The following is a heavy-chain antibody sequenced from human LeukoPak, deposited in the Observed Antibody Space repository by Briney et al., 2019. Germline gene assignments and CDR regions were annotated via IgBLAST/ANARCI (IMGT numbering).Heavy chain of an antibody. J-gene: IGHJ5*02. CDR1: GYSISSGYY. Sequence: SETLSLTCTVSGYSISSGYYWGWIRQPPGKGLEWIGRIYHRGSTYYNPSLKSRVTISVDTSKNQFSLKLSSVTAADTAVYYCARINRYCSSASCYAKGRLNWFDPWGQGTLVTVSS. CDR2: IYHRGST. V-gene: IGHV4-38-2*02. CDR3: ARINRYCSSASCYAKGRLNWFDP. D-gene: IGHD2-2*01.